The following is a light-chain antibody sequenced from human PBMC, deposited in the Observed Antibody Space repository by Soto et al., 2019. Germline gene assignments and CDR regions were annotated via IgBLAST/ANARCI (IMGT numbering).Light chain of an antibody. Sequence: QLVLTQPPSASGTPGQRVTISCSGGTSSIGRNYVYWYQHLPGTAPKLVIYRNNQRPSGVPDRFSGSKSGTSASLAIRGLRSEDEADYYCAAWDDSLSGLYVFGTGTKLTVL. CDR3: AAWDDSLSGLYV. V-gene: IGLV1-47*01. J-gene: IGLJ1*01. CDR1: TSSIGRNY. CDR2: RNN.